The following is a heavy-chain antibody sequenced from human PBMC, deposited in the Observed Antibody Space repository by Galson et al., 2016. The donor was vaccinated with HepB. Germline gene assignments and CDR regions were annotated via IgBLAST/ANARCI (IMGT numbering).Heavy chain of an antibody. CDR1: GFTFSNYA. CDR3: TREFDL. CDR2: ISGSGDTT. Sequence: SLRLSCAASGFTFSNYAMSWVRQAPGKGLEWVSSISGSGDTTYDADAVRGRFTISRDNAKNSLFLQMNTLRVEDTAVYYCTREFDLWGRGTQVTVSS. D-gene: IGHD1-26*01. J-gene: IGHJ2*01. V-gene: IGHV3-23*01.